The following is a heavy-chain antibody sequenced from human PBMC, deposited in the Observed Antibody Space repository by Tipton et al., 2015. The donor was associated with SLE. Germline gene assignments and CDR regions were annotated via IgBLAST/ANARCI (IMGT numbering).Heavy chain of an antibody. CDR1: GGSINVGFYY. CDR3: ASGTLEWSHEPDY. CDR2: VYYSGNT. V-gene: IGHV4-31*03. Sequence: TLSLTCSVSGGSINVGFYYWGWIRQHPGKGLEWIGNVYYSGNTNYNPSLKSRVTISVNTSKNQFSLRLSSVTAADTAMFYCASGTLEWSHEPDYWGQGTLVTVSS. D-gene: IGHD3-3*01. J-gene: IGHJ4*02.